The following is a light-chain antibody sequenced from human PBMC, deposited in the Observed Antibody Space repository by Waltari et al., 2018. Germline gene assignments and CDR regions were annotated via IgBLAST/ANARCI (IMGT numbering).Light chain of an antibody. CDR1: DSNIGAGFD. V-gene: IGLV1-40*01. CDR2: SNN. CDR3: QAQDSSLGV. Sequence: QSVLTQPPSVSGAPGQTVTISCTGTDSNIGAGFDVNWYQQLPGTAPKVVIYSNNRRPSGVPHRFSGSKSCTSASLAITVLQAEDEADYYCQAQDSSLGVFGGGTKVTVL. J-gene: IGLJ3*02.